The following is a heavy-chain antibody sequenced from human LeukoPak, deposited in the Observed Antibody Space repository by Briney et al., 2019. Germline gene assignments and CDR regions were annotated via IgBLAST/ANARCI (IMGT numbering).Heavy chain of an antibody. Sequence: GGSLRLSCAASGFTFSSYAIHWVRQAPGKELEYLSAISSNGGSTFYANSVKGRFIVSRDNSKNTLSLQMGSLRAEDLAVYYCARRAPGFSSGWLDYWGQGTLVTVSS. CDR2: ISSNGGST. CDR3: ARRAPGFSSGWLDY. CDR1: GFTFSSYA. J-gene: IGHJ4*02. V-gene: IGHV3-64*01. D-gene: IGHD6-19*01.